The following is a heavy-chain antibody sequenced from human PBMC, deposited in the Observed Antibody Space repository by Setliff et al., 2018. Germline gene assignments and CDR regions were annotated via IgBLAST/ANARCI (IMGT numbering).Heavy chain of an antibody. CDR2: ISGYNGNT. D-gene: IGHD6-6*01. CDR1: GYTFINYG. CDR3: ARSVEKGLESWFDP. J-gene: IGHJ5*02. V-gene: IGHV1-18*01. Sequence: ASVKVSCKTSGYTFINYGLSWMRQAPGQGLEWMGWISGYNGNTDYAQNLQGRVTMTIDTSTSTAYMELRSLRSDDTAVYYCARSVEKGLESWFDPWGQGTLVTVSS.